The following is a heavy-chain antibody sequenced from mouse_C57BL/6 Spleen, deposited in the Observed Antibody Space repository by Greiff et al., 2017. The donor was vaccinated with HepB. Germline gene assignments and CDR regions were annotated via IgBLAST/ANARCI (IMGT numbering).Heavy chain of an antibody. J-gene: IGHJ2*01. D-gene: IGHD2-1*01. Sequence: EVQLVESGGGLVKPGGSLKLSCAASGFTFSDYGMHWVRQAPEKGLEWVAYISSGSSTIYYADTVKGRFTISRDNAKNTLFLQMTSLRSEDTAMYYCARDIYGNPYYFDYWGQGTTLTVSS. CDR3: ARDIYGNPYYFDY. V-gene: IGHV5-17*01. CDR1: GFTFSDYG. CDR2: ISSGSSTI.